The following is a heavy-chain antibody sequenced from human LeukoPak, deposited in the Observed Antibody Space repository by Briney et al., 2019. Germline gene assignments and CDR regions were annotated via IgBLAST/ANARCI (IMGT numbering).Heavy chain of an antibody. CDR2: IYYSGST. Sequence: SETLSLTCTVSGGSISSSSYYWGWIRQPPGKGLEWIGSIYYSGSTYYNPSLKSRVTISVDTSKNQFSLKLSSVTAADTAVYYCARQARGYYGSGNWFDPWGQGTLVTVSS. CDR3: ARQARGYYGSGNWFDP. V-gene: IGHV4-39*01. D-gene: IGHD3-10*01. J-gene: IGHJ5*02. CDR1: GGSISSSSYY.